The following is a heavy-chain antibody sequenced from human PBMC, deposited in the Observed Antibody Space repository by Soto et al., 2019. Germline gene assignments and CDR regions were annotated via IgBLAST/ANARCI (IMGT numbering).Heavy chain of an antibody. Sequence: ASVKVSCKASGGTFSSYAISWVRQAPGQGLEWMGGIIPIFGTANYAQKFQGRVTITADESTSTAYMELSSLRSEDTAVYYCARRACGGSCLYYYYYGMDVWGQGTTVTV. CDR2: IIPIFGTA. CDR3: ARRACGGSCLYYYYYGMDV. V-gene: IGHV1-69*13. J-gene: IGHJ6*02. CDR1: GGTFSSYA. D-gene: IGHD2-15*01.